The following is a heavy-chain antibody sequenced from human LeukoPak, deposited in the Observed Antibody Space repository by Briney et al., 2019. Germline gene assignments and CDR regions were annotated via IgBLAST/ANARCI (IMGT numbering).Heavy chain of an antibody. D-gene: IGHD1-26*01. V-gene: IGHV4-59*01. CDR2: IYYSGST. Sequence: SETLSLTCTVSGGSISSYYWSWIRQPPGKGLEWIGYIYYSGSTNYNPSLKSRVTISVDTSKNQFSLKLSSVTAADTAVYYCARGPRGRVLIPFDYWGQGTLVTVSS. CDR3: ARGPRGRVLIPFDY. CDR1: GGSISSYY. J-gene: IGHJ4*02.